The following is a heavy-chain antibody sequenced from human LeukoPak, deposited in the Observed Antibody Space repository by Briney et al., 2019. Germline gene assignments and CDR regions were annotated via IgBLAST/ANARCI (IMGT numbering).Heavy chain of an antibody. CDR2: IYPGDSDT. CDR3: ASRKKGMASAGLDY. CDR1: GYSFTNYW. D-gene: IGHD5-24*01. V-gene: IGHV5-51*03. Sequence: GESLKLSCMGSGYSFTNYWIGWVRQMPGKGLEWMGIIYPGDSDTIYSPSFQGQVTISAEKSISTAYLQWSSMKASDTALYYCASRKKGMASAGLDYWGQGTLVTVSS. J-gene: IGHJ4*02.